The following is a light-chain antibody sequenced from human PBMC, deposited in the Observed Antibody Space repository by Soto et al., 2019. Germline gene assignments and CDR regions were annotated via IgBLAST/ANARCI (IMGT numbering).Light chain of an antibody. CDR3: SSYTSSSTSYV. J-gene: IGLJ1*01. CDR2: EVS. V-gene: IGLV2-14*01. Sequence: QSARTQPASVSGSPGQSITISCTGSSSDIGRYDYVSWYQHHPGKAPKLMIYEVSNRPSGVPDRFSGSKSGNTASLTISGLQAEDEADYYCSSYTSSSTSYVFGNGTKVTV. CDR1: SSDIGRYDY.